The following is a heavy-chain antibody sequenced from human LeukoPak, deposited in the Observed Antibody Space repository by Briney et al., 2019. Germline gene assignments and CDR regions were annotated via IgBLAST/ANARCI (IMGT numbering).Heavy chain of an antibody. Sequence: SETLSLTCTVSGGSISSYCWSWIRQPPGTGLEWIGYIYYSGSTNYTTPLKSRVTISVDTSKNQFSLNLSSVTAADTAVYYCARGDSSGWYERDWFDPWGQGTLVTVSS. CDR2: IYYSGST. CDR3: ARGDSSGWYERDWFDP. V-gene: IGHV4-59*01. D-gene: IGHD6-19*01. J-gene: IGHJ5*02. CDR1: GGSISSYC.